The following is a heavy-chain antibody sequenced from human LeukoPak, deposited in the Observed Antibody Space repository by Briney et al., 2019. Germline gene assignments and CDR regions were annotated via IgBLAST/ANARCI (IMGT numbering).Heavy chain of an antibody. CDR2: INPNSGGT. CDR1: GYTFTGYY. CDR3: ARSPFGGYDLGNAFDI. Sequence: GASVKVSCEASGYTFTGYYMHWVRQAPGQGLEWMGWINPNSGGTNYAQKFQGRVTMTRDMSTSTVYMEVSSLRSEDTAVYYCARSPFGGYDLGNAFDIWGQGTMVTVSS. D-gene: IGHD3-22*01. J-gene: IGHJ3*02. V-gene: IGHV1-2*02.